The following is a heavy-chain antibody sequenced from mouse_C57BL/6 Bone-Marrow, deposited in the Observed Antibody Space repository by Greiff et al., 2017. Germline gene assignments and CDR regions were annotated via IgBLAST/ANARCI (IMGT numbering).Heavy chain of an antibody. J-gene: IGHJ3*01. Sequence: QVQRQQPGAELVMPGASVKLSCKASGYTFTSYWMHWVKQRPGQGLEWIGEIDPSDSYTNYNQKFKGKSTLTVDKSSSTAYMQLSSLTSEDSAVYYCARDHGPWFAYWGQGTLVTVSA. CDR2: IDPSDSYT. D-gene: IGHD1-1*01. CDR1: GYTFTSYW. CDR3: ARDHGPWFAY. V-gene: IGHV1-69*01.